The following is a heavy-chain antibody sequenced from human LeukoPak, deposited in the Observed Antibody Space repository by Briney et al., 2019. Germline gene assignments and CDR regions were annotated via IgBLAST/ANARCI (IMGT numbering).Heavy chain of an antibody. J-gene: IGHJ4*02. V-gene: IGHV3-33*01. CDR2: IWYDGSNK. D-gene: IGHD5-12*01. CDR1: GFTFSSYG. Sequence: GGSLRLSCAASGFTFSSYGMHWVRQAPGKGLEWVAVIWYDGSNKYYADSVKGRFTISRDNSKNTLYLQMNSLRAEDTDVYYCARDKWLRLPGLFDYWGQGTLVTVSS. CDR3: ARDKWLRLPGLFDY.